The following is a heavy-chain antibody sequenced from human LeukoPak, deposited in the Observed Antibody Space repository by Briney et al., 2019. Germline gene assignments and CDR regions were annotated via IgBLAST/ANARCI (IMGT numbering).Heavy chain of an antibody. J-gene: IGHJ4*02. CDR1: GGSISSTSYY. D-gene: IGHD5-18*01. CDR2: FHYSGST. V-gene: IGHV4-39*01. Sequence: SETLSLTCTVSGGSISSTSYYWGWLRQPPGKGLEWIGSFHYSGSTYYNPSLKSRVTISVDTSKNQFSLNLSSVTAADTAVYYCARRYNYGYFDYWGQGTLVIVSS. CDR3: ARRYNYGYFDY.